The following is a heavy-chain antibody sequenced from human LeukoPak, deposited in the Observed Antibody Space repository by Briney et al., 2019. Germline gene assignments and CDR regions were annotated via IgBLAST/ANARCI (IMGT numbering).Heavy chain of an antibody. D-gene: IGHD5-18*01. CDR1: GGSFSGYY. CDR3: GSGYSYGYYYYYGMDV. Sequence: SETLSLTCAVYGGSFSGYYWSWIRQPPGKGLEWIGEINHSGSTNYNPSLKSRVTILVDTSKNQFSLKLSSVTAADTAVYYRGSGYSYGYYYYYGMDVWGQGTTVTVSS. CDR2: INHSGST. V-gene: IGHV4-34*01. J-gene: IGHJ6*02.